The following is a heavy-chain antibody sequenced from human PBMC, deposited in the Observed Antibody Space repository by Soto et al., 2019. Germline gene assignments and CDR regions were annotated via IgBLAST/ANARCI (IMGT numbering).Heavy chain of an antibody. J-gene: IGHJ4*02. Sequence: EVQLVESGGGLVKPGGSLRLSCEASGFTFSSYTINWVRRAPGKGLEWVSSISSRSTNIHYADSVKGRFTISRDNAKRSLYLQMNSLRAEDAAVYYCARGPLYYFDYWGQGTLVTVSS. CDR1: GFTFSSYT. CDR2: ISSRSTNI. V-gene: IGHV3-21*01. CDR3: ARGPLYYFDY.